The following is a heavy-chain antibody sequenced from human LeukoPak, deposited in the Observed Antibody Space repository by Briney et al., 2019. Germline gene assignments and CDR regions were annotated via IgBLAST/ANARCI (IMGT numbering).Heavy chain of an antibody. Sequence: ASVKVSCNASGYTFNSAGISWVRQAPGQGLEWLGWINAYNDNTKYAEKLQGRVTMTTDTSTSTAYMELRSLRSDDTAVYYCARTTTSYYYYYYIDVWGKGTTVTVSS. V-gene: IGHV1-18*01. J-gene: IGHJ6*03. CDR2: INAYNDNT. CDR3: ARTTTSYYYYYYIDV. CDR1: GYTFNSAG. D-gene: IGHD1-26*01.